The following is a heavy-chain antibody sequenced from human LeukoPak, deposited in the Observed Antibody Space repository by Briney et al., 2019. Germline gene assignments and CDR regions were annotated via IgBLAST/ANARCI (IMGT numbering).Heavy chain of an antibody. J-gene: IGHJ4*02. Sequence: GGSLRLSCTASGFTFNSDAMSWVRQAPGKGLGWVSIISASGASPYYADSVKGRFTISRDNSKNTLYLQMNSLRAEDTAVYYCVKRAVAGTYYFDYWGQGTLVTVSS. CDR1: GFTFNSDA. CDR3: VKRAVAGTYYFDY. V-gene: IGHV3-23*01. CDR2: ISASGASP. D-gene: IGHD6-19*01.